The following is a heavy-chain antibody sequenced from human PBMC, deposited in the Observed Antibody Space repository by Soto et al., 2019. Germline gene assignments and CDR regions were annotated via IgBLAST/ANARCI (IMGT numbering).Heavy chain of an antibody. J-gene: IGHJ6*02. Sequence: VSCKASGGTFSSYAISWVRQAPGQGLEWMGGIIPIFGTANYAQKFQGRVTITADESTSTAYMELSSLRSEDTAVYYCARVGVYCTNGVCSPAHHYYGMDVWGQGTTVTVSS. V-gene: IGHV1-69*01. D-gene: IGHD2-8*01. CDR3: ARVGVYCTNGVCSPAHHYYGMDV. CDR2: IIPIFGTA. CDR1: GGTFSSYA.